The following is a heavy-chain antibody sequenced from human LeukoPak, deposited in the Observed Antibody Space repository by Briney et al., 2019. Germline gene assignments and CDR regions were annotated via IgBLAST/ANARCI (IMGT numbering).Heavy chain of an antibody. CDR2: INPNSGGT. CDR3: ARDYDFWSGPYNWFDP. Sequence: ASVKVSCKASGYTFTSYGISWVRQAPGQGLEWMGWINPNSGGTNYAQKFQGRVTMTRDTSISTAYMELSRLRSDDTAVYYCARDYDFWSGPYNWFDPWGQGTLVTVSS. D-gene: IGHD3-3*01. J-gene: IGHJ5*02. V-gene: IGHV1-2*02. CDR1: GYTFTSYG.